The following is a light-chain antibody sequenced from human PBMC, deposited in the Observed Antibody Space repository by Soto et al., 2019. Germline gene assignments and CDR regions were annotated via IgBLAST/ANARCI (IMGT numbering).Light chain of an antibody. CDR3: QQYNSYSPYT. V-gene: IGKV1-5*01. Sequence: DIQMTQSPSTLSASVGDRVTITCRASQSISSWLAWYQQKPGKAPKLLIYDASSLESGVPSGFSGSGSGTEFTLTISSLQPDDFATYYCQQYNSYSPYTFGQGTKLEIE. CDR1: QSISSW. J-gene: IGKJ2*01. CDR2: DAS.